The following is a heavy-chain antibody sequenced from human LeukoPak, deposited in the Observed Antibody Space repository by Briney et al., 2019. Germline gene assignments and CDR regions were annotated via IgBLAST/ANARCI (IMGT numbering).Heavy chain of an antibody. V-gene: IGHV3-21*01. Sequence: GGSLRLFCAASGFTFSSYSMNWDRQAPGKGLEWVSSISSSSSYIYYADSVKGRFTISRDNAKNSLYLQMNSLRAEDTAVYYCAREEGNYDILTGYWIYYFDYWGQGTLVTVSS. J-gene: IGHJ4*02. CDR3: AREEGNYDILTGYWIYYFDY. CDR1: GFTFSSYS. CDR2: ISSSSSYI. D-gene: IGHD3-9*01.